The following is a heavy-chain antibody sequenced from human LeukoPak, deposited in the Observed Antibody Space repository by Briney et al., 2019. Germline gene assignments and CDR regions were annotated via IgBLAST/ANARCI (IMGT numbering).Heavy chain of an antibody. J-gene: IGHJ4*02. CDR1: GGSISSSSYY. CDR3: ALGLLLDY. D-gene: IGHD3-22*01. CDR2: IHYSGST. Sequence: PSETLPLTCTVSGGSISSSSYYWGWIRQPPGKGLEWIGSIHYSGSTYYNPSLESRVTISVDTSKNQFSLKLSSVSAADTAVYYCALGLLLDYWGQGTLVTVSS. V-gene: IGHV4-39*01.